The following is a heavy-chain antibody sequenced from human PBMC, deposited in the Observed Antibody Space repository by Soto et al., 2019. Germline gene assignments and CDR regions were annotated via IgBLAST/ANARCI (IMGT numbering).Heavy chain of an antibody. CDR1: GVTFSWSA. Sequence: GGSRRLPLAASGVTFSWSAIHGVRQAFGKGLGWVGRIRSKANSYATAYAASVKGRFTISRDDSKNTAYLQMNSLKTEDTAVYYCTRHASIMERTLSWGQGTLVTVSS. CDR2: IRSKANSYAT. J-gene: IGHJ5*02. D-gene: IGHD1-1*01. V-gene: IGHV3-73*01. CDR3: TRHASIMERTLS.